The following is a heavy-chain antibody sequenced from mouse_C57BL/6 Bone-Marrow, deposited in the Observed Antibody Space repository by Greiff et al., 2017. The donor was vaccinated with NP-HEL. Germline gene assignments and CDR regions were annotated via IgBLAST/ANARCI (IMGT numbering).Heavy chain of an antibody. D-gene: IGHD2-1*01. V-gene: IGHV1-74*01. CDR2: IHPSDSDT. CDR1: GYTFTSYW. CDR3: AIAGGNYRSYWYFDV. J-gene: IGHJ1*03. Sequence: QVQLQQPGTELVKPGASVKLSCKASGYTFTSYWMHWVKQRPGQGLEWIGRIHPSDSDTNYNQKFKGKATLTVDKSSSTAYMQLSSLTSEDSAVYYCAIAGGNYRSYWYFDVWGTGTTVTVSS.